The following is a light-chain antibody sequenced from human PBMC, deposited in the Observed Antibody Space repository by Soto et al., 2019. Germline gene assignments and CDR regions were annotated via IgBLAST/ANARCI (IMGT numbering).Light chain of an antibody. CDR3: QQYNNWRT. V-gene: IGKV3-15*01. J-gene: IGKJ2*02. Sequence: EIVMTQSPATLSVSPGERATLSCRASQSVSSNLAWYQQKPGQAPRLLIYGASTRATGIPARFNGSGSGTEFTLTISSLQSEDFAVYYCQQYNNWRTFGQGTKLEIK. CDR1: QSVSSN. CDR2: GAS.